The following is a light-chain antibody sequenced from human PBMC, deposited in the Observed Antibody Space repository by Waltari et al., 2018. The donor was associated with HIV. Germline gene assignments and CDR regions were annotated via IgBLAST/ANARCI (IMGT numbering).Light chain of an antibody. Sequence: QSALTQPASVSGSPGQSITISCTGTSSDVGGYNYVSWYQQHPGKAPKLMIYEVSNRPSGVSNRLSGSKSGNTASLTSSGLQAEDEADYYGSSYTSSSTVVFGGGTKLTVL. CDR1: SSDVGGYNY. CDR3: SSYTSSSTVV. J-gene: IGLJ2*01. CDR2: EVS. V-gene: IGLV2-14*01.